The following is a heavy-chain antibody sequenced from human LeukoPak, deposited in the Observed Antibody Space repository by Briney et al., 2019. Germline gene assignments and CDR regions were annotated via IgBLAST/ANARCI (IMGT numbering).Heavy chain of an antibody. V-gene: IGHV3-23*01. CDR1: GFAFSNYA. J-gene: IGHJ6*03. D-gene: IGHD3-3*01. Sequence: GGSLRPSCAASGFAFSNYAMSWVRQAPGKGLEWVSAMSGSGYYTYYVESVKGRFTISRDNSKNTLYLHMNSLRADDTAVYYCAKMEGQRLYDYCMDVWGRGTTVTVSS. CDR2: MSGSGYYT. CDR3: AKMEGQRLYDYCMDV.